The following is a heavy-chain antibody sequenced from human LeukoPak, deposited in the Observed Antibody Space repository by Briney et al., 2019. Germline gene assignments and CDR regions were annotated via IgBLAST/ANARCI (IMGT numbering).Heavy chain of an antibody. D-gene: IGHD5-18*01. J-gene: IGHJ4*02. CDR3: AMHVDTAMVFDY. CDR1: GYTFTSYA. Sequence: ASVKVPCKASGYTFTSYAMHWVRQAPGQRLEWMGWINAGNGNTKYSQKFQGRVTITRDTSASTAYMELSSLRSEDTAVYYCAMHVDTAMVFDYWGRGTLVTVSS. V-gene: IGHV1-3*01. CDR2: INAGNGNT.